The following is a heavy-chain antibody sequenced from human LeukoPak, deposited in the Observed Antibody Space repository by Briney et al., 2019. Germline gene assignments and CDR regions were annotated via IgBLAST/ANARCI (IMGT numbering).Heavy chain of an antibody. CDR3: ARDINAYGDSPSDY. D-gene: IGHD4-17*01. CDR1: VYTFSSKV. Sequence: GASVKVSCKTSVYTFSSKVITWVRQSPGQGLEGIGTISVYNGNTNYAQKLQGRVTMTKDTSTTTAYMELRSLRSDDTAMYYCARDINAYGDSPSDYWGQGTLVTVSS. J-gene: IGHJ4*02. CDR2: ISVYNGNT. V-gene: IGHV1-18*01.